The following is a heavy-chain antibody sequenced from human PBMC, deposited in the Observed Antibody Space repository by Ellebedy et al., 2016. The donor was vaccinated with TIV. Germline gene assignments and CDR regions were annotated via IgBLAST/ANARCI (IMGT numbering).Heavy chain of an antibody. D-gene: IGHD3-10*01. CDR2: INPGDSDT. J-gene: IGHJ4*02. CDR3: ARNYGSGYYFDY. V-gene: IGHV5-51*01. Sequence: GESLKISCKGSGYSFTSHYIGWVRQMSGKGLEWRGIINPGDSDTRYSPPFQGPVTISADQSSDTAYLQWSSLKASDTAMYYCARNYGSGYYFDYWGQGTLVTVSS. CDR1: GYSFTSHY.